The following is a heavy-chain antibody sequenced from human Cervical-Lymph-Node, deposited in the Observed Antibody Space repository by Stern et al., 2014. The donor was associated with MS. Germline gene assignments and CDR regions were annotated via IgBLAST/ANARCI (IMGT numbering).Heavy chain of an antibody. CDR1: GASISTVGYY. V-gene: IGHV4-31*03. J-gene: IGHJ4*02. CDR2: ISYIGST. CDR3: ARSDRLWGSFDY. Sequence: QVQLQESGPGLVKPSQTLSLNCTVSGASISTVGYYWSWIRQHTGKGLEWIAYISYIGSTYYSPSLKSRVSISADTSKNQFSLNLTSVTAADTALYYCARSDRLWGSFDYWGQGTLVAVSS. D-gene: IGHD3-16*01.